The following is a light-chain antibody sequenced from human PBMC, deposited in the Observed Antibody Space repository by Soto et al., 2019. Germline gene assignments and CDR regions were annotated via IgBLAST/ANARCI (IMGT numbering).Light chain of an antibody. Sequence: DIQMTKSPSTLSASVGDRVTITCRASQSISSWLAWYQQKPGKAPKLLIYKAPSLESGVPSRFSGSGSGTEFTLTISSLQPDDFATYYCQQYNSYPTFGGGTKVEIK. V-gene: IGKV1-5*03. CDR1: QSISSW. CDR3: QQYNSYPT. CDR2: KAP. J-gene: IGKJ4*01.